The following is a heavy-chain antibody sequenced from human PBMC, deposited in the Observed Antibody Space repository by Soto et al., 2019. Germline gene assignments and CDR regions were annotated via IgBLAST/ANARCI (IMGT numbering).Heavy chain of an antibody. V-gene: IGHV1-3*01. J-gene: IGHJ6*02. Sequence: ASVKVSCKASGYTFTSYAMHWVRQAPGQRLEWMGWINAGNGNTKYSQKFQGRVTITRDTSASTAYMELSRLRSDDTAVYYCARDRYSSKYYYYGMDVWGQGTTVTVSS. CDR3: ARDRYSSKYYYYGMDV. CDR2: INAGNGNT. CDR1: GYTFTSYA. D-gene: IGHD5-18*01.